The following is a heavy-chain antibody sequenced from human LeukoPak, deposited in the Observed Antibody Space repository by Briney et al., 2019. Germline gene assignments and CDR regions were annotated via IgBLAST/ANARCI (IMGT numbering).Heavy chain of an antibody. CDR3: ASARGITGTKGPLDY. CDR1: GFTFSSYA. D-gene: IGHD1-7*01. V-gene: IGHV3-30-3*01. J-gene: IGHJ4*02. CDR2: ISYDGSNK. Sequence: GRSLRLSCAASGFTFSSYAMHWVRQAPGKGLEWVAVISYDGSNKYYADSVKGRFTISRDNSKNTLYLQMNSLRAEDTAMYYCASARGITGTKGPLDYWGQGTLVTVSS.